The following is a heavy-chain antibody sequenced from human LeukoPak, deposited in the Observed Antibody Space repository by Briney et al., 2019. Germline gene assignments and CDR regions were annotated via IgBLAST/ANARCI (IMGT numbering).Heavy chain of an antibody. CDR3: ARAVPHYRSSWATVDY. CDR2: INPNSGGT. J-gene: IGHJ4*02. V-gene: IGHV1-2*02. CDR1: GYTFTGYY. D-gene: IGHD6-13*01. Sequence: ASVKVSCKASGYTFTGYYMHWVRQAPGQGLEWMGWINPNSGGTNYAQKFQGRVTMTRDTSISTAYMELSRLRSDDTAVYYCARAVPHYRSSWATVDYWGQGTLVAVSS.